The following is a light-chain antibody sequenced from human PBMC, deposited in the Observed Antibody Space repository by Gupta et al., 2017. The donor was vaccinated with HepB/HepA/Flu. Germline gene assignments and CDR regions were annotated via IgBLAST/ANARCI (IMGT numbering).Light chain of an antibody. Sequence: EVVLTHSPGTLSLSPGESATLSCRASQSVKSDFFVWLQQGPGQTPRLLIYGGSTRATGIPDRFSGSGSGTDFTLTIFIVDPEDFAVYYCQRYDSLPWTFGQGTRVEI. J-gene: IGKJ1*01. CDR1: QSVKSDF. CDR3: QRYDSLPWT. V-gene: IGKV3-20*01. CDR2: GGS.